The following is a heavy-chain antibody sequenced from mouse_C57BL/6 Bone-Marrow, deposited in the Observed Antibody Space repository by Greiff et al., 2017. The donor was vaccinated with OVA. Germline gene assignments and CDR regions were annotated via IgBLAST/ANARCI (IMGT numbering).Heavy chain of an antibody. Sequence: EVMLVESGGGLVKPGGSLKLSCAASGFTFSDYGMHWVRQAPEKGLEWVAYISSGSSTIYSADTVKGRFTISRDNAKNTLFLQMTSRRSEDTAMYYCARTYYYGSSYVHYFDYWGQGTTLTVSS. CDR1: GFTFSDYG. V-gene: IGHV5-17*01. CDR3: ARTYYYGSSYVHYFDY. J-gene: IGHJ2*01. D-gene: IGHD1-1*01. CDR2: ISSGSSTI.